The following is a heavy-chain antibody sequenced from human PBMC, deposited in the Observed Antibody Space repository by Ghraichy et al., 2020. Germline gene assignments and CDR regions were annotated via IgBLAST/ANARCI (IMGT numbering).Heavy chain of an antibody. CDR1: GFTFSNAW. D-gene: IGHD3-3*01. J-gene: IGHJ5*02. Sequence: GGSLRLSCAASGFTFSNAWMSWVRQAPGKGLEWVGRIKSKTDGGTTDYAAPVKGRFTISRDDSKNTLYLQMNSLKTEDTAVYYCTKEDPAIWSGYFDPWGQGTLVTVSS. V-gene: IGHV3-15*01. CDR3: TKEDPAIWSGYFDP. CDR2: IKSKTDGGTT.